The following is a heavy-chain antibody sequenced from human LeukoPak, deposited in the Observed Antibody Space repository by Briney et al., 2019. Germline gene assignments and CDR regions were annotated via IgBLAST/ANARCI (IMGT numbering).Heavy chain of an antibody. Sequence: PGRSLRLSCAASGFTFSSYGMHWVRQAPGKGLEWVSIIYSDGSTYYADSVKGRFTISRDNSKNTLYFQMNSLRAEDTAVYYCAKDGRYCSGGRCYSDYGGFDFWGQGTLVTVSS. D-gene: IGHD2-15*01. CDR3: AKDGRYCSGGRCYSDYGGFDF. J-gene: IGHJ4*02. V-gene: IGHV3-NL1*01. CDR2: IYSDGST. CDR1: GFTFSSYG.